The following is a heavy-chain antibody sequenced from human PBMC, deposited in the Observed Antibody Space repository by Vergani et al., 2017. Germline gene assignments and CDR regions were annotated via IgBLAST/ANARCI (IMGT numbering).Heavy chain of an antibody. J-gene: IGHJ6*02. Sequence: EVQLLESGGDLVQPGGSLRLSCAASGFTFSSYSMNWVRQAPGKGLEWVSSISSSSSYIYYADSVKGRFTISRDNAKNSLYLQMNSLRAEDTAVYYCARDHEDNIRVHYYGMDVWGQGTTVTVSS. CDR1: GFTFSSYS. CDR3: ARDHEDNIRVHYYGMDV. D-gene: IGHD2/OR15-2a*01. CDR2: ISSSSSYI. V-gene: IGHV3-21*02.